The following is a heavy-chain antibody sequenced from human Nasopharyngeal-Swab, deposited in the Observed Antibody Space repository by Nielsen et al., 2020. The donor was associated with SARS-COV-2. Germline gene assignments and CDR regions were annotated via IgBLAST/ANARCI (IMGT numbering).Heavy chain of an antibody. CDR2: IYTSGST. D-gene: IGHD4-11*01. CDR3: ARGGDYTDV. Sequence: LRLSCTVSGASISTSSYYWGWIRQPAGKGLEWIGRIYTSGSTNYNPSLKSRVTISVDTSKNQFSLKLSSVTAADTAVYYCARGGDYTDVWGQGTTVTVSS. V-gene: IGHV4-61*02. J-gene: IGHJ6*02. CDR1: GASISTSSYY.